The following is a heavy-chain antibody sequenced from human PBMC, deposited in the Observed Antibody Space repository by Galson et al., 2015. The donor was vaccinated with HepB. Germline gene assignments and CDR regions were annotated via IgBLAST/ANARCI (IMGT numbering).Heavy chain of an antibody. CDR2: IWYDGSNK. J-gene: IGHJ4*02. Sequence: SLRLSCAASGFTFSRYAMHWVRQAPGKGLEWVAGIWYDGSNKYYAASGKGRFTISRDNSKNTLHLQMNSLRAEDTAVYYCASESRFLDYFDSWGQGTLVTVSS. D-gene: IGHD3-3*01. CDR1: GFTFSRYA. CDR3: ASESRFLDYFDS. V-gene: IGHV3-33*01.